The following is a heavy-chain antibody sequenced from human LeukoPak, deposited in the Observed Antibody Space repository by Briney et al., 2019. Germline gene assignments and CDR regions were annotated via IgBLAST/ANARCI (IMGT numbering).Heavy chain of an antibody. CDR2: ISSSGSTI. Sequence: GGSLRLSCAASGFTFSSYEMNWVRQAPGKGLEWVSYISSSGSTIYYADSVKGRFTISRDTAKNSLYLQMNSLRAEDTAVYYCAELGITMIGGVWGKGTTVAISS. CDR3: AELGITMIGGV. CDR1: GFTFSSYE. D-gene: IGHD3-10*02. V-gene: IGHV3-48*03. J-gene: IGHJ6*04.